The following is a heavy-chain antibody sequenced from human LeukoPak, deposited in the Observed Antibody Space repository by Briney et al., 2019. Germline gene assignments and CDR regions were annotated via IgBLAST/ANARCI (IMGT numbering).Heavy chain of an antibody. CDR3: SKGVGAFDI. CDR1: GYTFNGYY. CDR2: INPNSGGT. J-gene: IGHJ3*02. Sequence: ASVNVSCKASGYTFNGYYMHWVRQAPGQGLDGMGWINPNSGGTIYAQKSQGRVTMTRDTSITTAYMELSSLRSDDTAVYYCSKGVGAFDIWGQGTKVTVSS. V-gene: IGHV1-2*02. D-gene: IGHD2-8*01.